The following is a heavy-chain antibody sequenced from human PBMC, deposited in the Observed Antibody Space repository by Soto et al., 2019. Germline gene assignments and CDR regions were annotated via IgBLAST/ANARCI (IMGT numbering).Heavy chain of an antibody. V-gene: IGHV3-72*01. J-gene: IGHJ6*03. Sequence: GGSLRLSCAASGFTFSDHYMDWVRQAPGKGLEWVGRTRNKANSYTTEYAASVKGRFTISRDDSKNSLYLQMNSLKTEDTAVYYCARAPNWNYVAPIVSGEYYYYYYYMDVWGKGTTVTVSS. CDR1: GFTFSDHY. D-gene: IGHD1-7*01. CDR2: TRNKANSYTT. CDR3: ARAPNWNYVAPIVSGEYYYYYYYMDV.